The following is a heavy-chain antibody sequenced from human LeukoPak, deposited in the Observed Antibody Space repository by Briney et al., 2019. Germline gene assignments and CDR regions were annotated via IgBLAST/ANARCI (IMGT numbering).Heavy chain of an antibody. Sequence: SETLSLTCTVSGGSISSYYWSLIRQPAGKGLEWIGRIYTSGSTNYNPSLKSRVTMSVDTSKNQFSLKLSSVTAADTAVYYCARGGRVVVIKSDYYYYYMDVWGKGTTVTVSS. J-gene: IGHJ6*03. CDR3: ARGGRVVVIKSDYYYYYMDV. D-gene: IGHD3-22*01. CDR2: IYTSGST. V-gene: IGHV4-4*07. CDR1: GGSISSYY.